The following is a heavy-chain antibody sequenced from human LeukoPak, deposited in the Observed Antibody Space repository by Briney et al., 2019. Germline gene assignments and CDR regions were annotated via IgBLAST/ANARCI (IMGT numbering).Heavy chain of an antibody. V-gene: IGHV3-64D*06. J-gene: IGHJ4*02. CDR1: VFTFNTYP. D-gene: IGHD1-26*01. CDR2: ISSKGDNT. CDR3: VKARLGSYWIFDY. Sequence: GGALRLSCLASVFTFNTYPMHCGRQAPGRALEYVSAISSKGDNTYYADSVQGRFTISRDNSKNTLYIKVSSLRAEDTAVYYCVKARLGSYWIFDYWGQGTLVTVSS.